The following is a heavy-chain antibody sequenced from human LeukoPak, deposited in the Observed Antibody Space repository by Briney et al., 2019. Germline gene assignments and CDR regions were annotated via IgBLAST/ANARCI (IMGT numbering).Heavy chain of an antibody. CDR2: IWYDGSNK. CDR1: GFTFSSYG. CDR3: ARPYYYDSSGYYYLDY. D-gene: IGHD3-22*01. J-gene: IGHJ4*02. V-gene: IGHV3-33*01. Sequence: GRSLRLSCAASGFTFSSYGMHWVRQAPGKGMEWVAVIWYDGSNKYYADSVKGRFTISRDNSKNTLYLQMNSLRAEDTGVYYCARPYYYDSSGYYYLDYWGQGTLVTVSS.